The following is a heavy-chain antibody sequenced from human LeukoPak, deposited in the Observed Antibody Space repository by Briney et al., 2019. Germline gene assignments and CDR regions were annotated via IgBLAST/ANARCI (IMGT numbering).Heavy chain of an antibody. CDR1: GFTVDSNY. J-gene: IGHJ4*02. CDR2: IYTGGNT. V-gene: IGHV3-53*01. CDR3: ARESGYSLDY. D-gene: IGHD6-13*01. Sequence: GGSLRLSCAASGFTVDSNYLSWVRQAPGKGLEWVSTIYTGGNTYYAASVKGRFTISRDFSKNTVFLHMNSLRAEDTAMYYCARESGYSLDYWGQGTLVTVSS.